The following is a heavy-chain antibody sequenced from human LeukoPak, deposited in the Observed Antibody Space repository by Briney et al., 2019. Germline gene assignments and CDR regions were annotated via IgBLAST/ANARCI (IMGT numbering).Heavy chain of an antibody. CDR1: GFMFNGYS. CDR3: ARDLIGAYYYMDV. Sequence: GGSLRLSCAASGFMFNGYSMTWVRQAPGKGLEWVSYISGGSDYIYYTDSVKGRFTISRDNSKNTLYLQMNSLRAEDTAVYYCARDLIGAYYYMDVWGKGTTVTVSS. V-gene: IGHV3-21*01. CDR2: ISGGSDYI. J-gene: IGHJ6*03.